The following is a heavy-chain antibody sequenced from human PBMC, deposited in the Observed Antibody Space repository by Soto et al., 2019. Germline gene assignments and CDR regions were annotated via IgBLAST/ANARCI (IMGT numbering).Heavy chain of an antibody. Sequence: TSVKVSCKASGYTFTGYYMHWVRQAPGQGLEWMGWINPNSGGTNYAQKFQGRVTMTRDTSISTAYMELSRLRSDDTAVYYCARSTMVTEDAFDIWGQGTMVTV. CDR3: ARSTMVTEDAFDI. D-gene: IGHD5-18*01. CDR1: GYTFTGYY. J-gene: IGHJ3*02. CDR2: INPNSGGT. V-gene: IGHV1-2*02.